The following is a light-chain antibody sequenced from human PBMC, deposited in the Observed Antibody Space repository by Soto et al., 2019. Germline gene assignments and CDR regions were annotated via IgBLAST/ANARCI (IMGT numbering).Light chain of an antibody. V-gene: IGKV1-6*01. Sequence: AIQMTQSPSSVSASVGDRVTITCRASQGIRNELGWYQQKPVKAPKLLIYSAASLQSGVPSRFSGSGSGTDFILTISGLQPEDFATYFCLQDFTYPRTFVQGTKV. CDR2: SAA. CDR3: LQDFTYPRT. CDR1: QGIRNE. J-gene: IGKJ1*01.